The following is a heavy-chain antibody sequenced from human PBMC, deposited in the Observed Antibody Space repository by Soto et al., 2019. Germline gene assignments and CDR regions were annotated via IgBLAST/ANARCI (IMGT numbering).Heavy chain of an antibody. J-gene: IGHJ6*02. Sequence: QVQLVQSGADVKKPGSSVKVSCKASGGTFSNYAISWVRQAPGQGLEWMGGIIPISGTANYAQKFQGRVTITAGESTSTAYMELSSLRSEDTAVYYCARSQGSSTSLEIYYYYYYGMDVWGQGTTVTVSS. CDR2: IIPISGTA. CDR1: GGTFSNYA. D-gene: IGHD2-2*01. CDR3: ARSQGSSTSLEIYYYYYYGMDV. V-gene: IGHV1-69*01.